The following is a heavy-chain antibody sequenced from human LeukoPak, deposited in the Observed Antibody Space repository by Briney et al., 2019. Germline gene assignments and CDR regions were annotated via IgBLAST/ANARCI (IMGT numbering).Heavy chain of an antibody. V-gene: IGHV1-18*01. CDR2: ISAYNGNT. CDR3: ARVGLEDIVVVPAAIPGCFDY. D-gene: IGHD2-2*02. J-gene: IGHJ4*02. Sequence: GASVKVSCKASGYTFTSYGISWVRQAPGQGLEWMGWISAYNGNTNYAQKLQGRVTMTTDTSTSTAYMELRSLRSDDTAVYYCARVGLEDIVVVPAAIPGCFDYWGQGTLVTVSS. CDR1: GYTFTSYG.